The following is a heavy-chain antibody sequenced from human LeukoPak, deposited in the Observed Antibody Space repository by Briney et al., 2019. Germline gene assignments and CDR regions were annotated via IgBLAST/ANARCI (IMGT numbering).Heavy chain of an antibody. V-gene: IGHV3-23*01. CDR2: ISASGGTT. CDR3: AKDFHGDFPYFFDY. Sequence: GGSLRLSCAASGITFSSYGMSWVRQAPGKGLEWVSSISASGGTTYYADSVKGRFTISRDNSKNTLNLQMNSLRAEDTAIYYCAKDFHGDFPYFFDYWGQGSLVTVSS. J-gene: IGHJ4*02. CDR1: GITFSSYG.